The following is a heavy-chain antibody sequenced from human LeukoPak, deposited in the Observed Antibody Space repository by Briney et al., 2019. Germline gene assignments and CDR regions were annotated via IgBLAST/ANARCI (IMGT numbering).Heavy chain of an antibody. Sequence: PSETLSLTCTVSGYSISSGYYWGWIRQPPGKGLEWIGSIYHSGSTYYNPSLKSRVTISVDTSKNQFSLKLSSVTAADTAVYYCARAWFRPSGYSYGYRAVPAFDIWGQGTMVTVSS. J-gene: IGHJ3*02. V-gene: IGHV4-38-2*02. D-gene: IGHD5-18*01. CDR3: ARAWFRPSGYSYGYRAVPAFDI. CDR1: GYSISSGYY. CDR2: IYHSGST.